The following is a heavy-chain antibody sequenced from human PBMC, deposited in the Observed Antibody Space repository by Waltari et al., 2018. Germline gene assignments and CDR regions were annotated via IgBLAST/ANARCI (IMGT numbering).Heavy chain of an antibody. CDR2: ISGSGGST. CDR3: AKDRTGYSSGWYPPGDY. Sequence: EVQLLESGGGLVQPGGSLRLSCAASGFTFSSYAMSWVRQAPGKGLEWVSAISGSGGSTYYADSVKGRFTISRDNSKNTRYLQMNSLRAEDTAVYYCAKDRTGYSSGWYPPGDYWGQGTLVTVSS. J-gene: IGHJ4*02. CDR1: GFTFSSYA. D-gene: IGHD6-19*01. V-gene: IGHV3-23*01.